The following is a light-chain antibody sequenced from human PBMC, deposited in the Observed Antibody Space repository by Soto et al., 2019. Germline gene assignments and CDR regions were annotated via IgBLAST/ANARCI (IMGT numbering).Light chain of an antibody. J-gene: IGKJ1*01. CDR2: AAS. Sequence: IQMTQSPSTLSASVGDRVTITCRASQGIGSDLGWYQQKPGKAPNLLIFAASTLQSGVSSRFSGSGSGTDFTLTISSLQPEDFATYYCLQDYTYPLTFGQGTKV. V-gene: IGKV1-6*01. CDR1: QGIGSD. CDR3: LQDYTYPLT.